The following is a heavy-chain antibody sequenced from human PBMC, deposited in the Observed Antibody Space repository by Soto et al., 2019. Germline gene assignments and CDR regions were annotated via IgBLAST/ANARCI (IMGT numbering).Heavy chain of an antibody. D-gene: IGHD1-1*01. V-gene: IGHV3-30-3*01. CDR2: ISYDGSNK. Sequence: QVQLVESGGGVVQPGRSLRLSCAASGFTFSSSAMHWVRQAPGKGLVWVAVISYDGSNKYYADSVKGRFTISRYNSNNTPYPQMNSLRAEDTAVYYFARDRLRDNCNDFPFYYYGMDVWGQGTTVTVSS. CDR3: ARDRLRDNCNDFPFYYYGMDV. CDR1: GFTFSSSA. J-gene: IGHJ6*02.